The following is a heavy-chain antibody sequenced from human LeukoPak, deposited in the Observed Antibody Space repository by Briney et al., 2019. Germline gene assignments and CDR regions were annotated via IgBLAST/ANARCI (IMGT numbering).Heavy chain of an antibody. CDR2: INAGNGNT. J-gene: IGHJ4*02. CDR3: ARAPSTIFGVVGIDY. D-gene: IGHD3-3*01. CDR1: GYTFTSYA. V-gene: IGHV1-3*03. Sequence: GASVKVSCKASGYTFTSYAMHWVRQAPGQRLEWMGWINAGNGNTKYSQEFQGRVTITRDTSASTAYMELSSLRTEDMAVYYCARAPSTIFGVVGIDYWGQGTLVTVSS.